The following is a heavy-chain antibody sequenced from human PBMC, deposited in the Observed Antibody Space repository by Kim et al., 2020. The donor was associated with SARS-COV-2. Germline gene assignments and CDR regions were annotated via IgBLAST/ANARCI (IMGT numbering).Heavy chain of an antibody. Sequence: YADSVKGRFTISRDNSKNSLYLQMNSLRTEDTALYYCAKDGGFGEQIFDYWGQGTLVTVSS. CDR3: AKDGGFGEQIFDY. J-gene: IGHJ4*02. D-gene: IGHD3-10*01. V-gene: IGHV3-43*01.